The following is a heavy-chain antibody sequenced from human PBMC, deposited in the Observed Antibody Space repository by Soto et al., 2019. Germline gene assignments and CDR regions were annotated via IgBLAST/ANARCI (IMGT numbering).Heavy chain of an antibody. CDR2: ISGSGGST. Sequence: HPGGCLRLSCAASGFTFSSYAISWVRQAPGKGLEWVSGISGSGGSTYYADSVKGRFTISRDNSKNTLYLQMNSLRAEDTAVYYSANLIIGGYYHMDVWGQGTTVTVSS. J-gene: IGHJ6*02. CDR1: GFTFSSYA. CDR3: ANLIIGGYYHMDV. V-gene: IGHV3-23*01. D-gene: IGHD3-3*01.